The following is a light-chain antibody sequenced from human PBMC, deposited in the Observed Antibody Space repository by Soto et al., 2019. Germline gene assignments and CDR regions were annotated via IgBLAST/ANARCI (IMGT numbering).Light chain of an antibody. Sequence: QSALTQPASVSGSTGQSITISCTGTSSDVGGYNYVSWYQQHPGKAPKLMIYDVSNRPLGVSNRFSGSKSGNTASLTISGLQAEDEADYYCSSYTSSSTLVVFGGRNKLTVL. J-gene: IGLJ2*01. CDR1: SSDVGGYNY. V-gene: IGLV2-14*01. CDR3: SSYTSSSTLVV. CDR2: DVS.